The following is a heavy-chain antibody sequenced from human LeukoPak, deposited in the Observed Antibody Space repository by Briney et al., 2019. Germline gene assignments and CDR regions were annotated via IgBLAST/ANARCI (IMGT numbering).Heavy chain of an antibody. CDR1: GGTFSSYA. D-gene: IGHD6-13*01. CDR3: ARALIDAIRSWYPKLDAFDI. J-gene: IGHJ3*02. Sequence: SVKVSCKASGGTFSSYAISWVRQAPGQGLEWMGGIIPIFGTANYAQKFQGRVTITTDESTSTAYMELSSLRSEDTAVYYCARALIDAIRSWYPKLDAFDIWGQGTMVTVSS. V-gene: IGHV1-69*05. CDR2: IIPIFGTA.